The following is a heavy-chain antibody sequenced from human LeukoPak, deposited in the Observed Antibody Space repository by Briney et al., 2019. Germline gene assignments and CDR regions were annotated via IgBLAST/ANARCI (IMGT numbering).Heavy chain of an antibody. V-gene: IGHV3-30*02. Sequence: GGSLRLSCAASGFTFSSYGMHWVRQAPGKGLEWVAFIRYDGSNKYYADSVKGRFTISRDNSKNTLYLQMNSLRAEDTAVYYCAKAGGAAAGTWRYYYYMDVWGKGTTVTVSS. D-gene: IGHD6-13*01. CDR2: IRYDGSNK. CDR1: GFTFSSYG. J-gene: IGHJ6*03. CDR3: AKAGGAAAGTWRYYYYMDV.